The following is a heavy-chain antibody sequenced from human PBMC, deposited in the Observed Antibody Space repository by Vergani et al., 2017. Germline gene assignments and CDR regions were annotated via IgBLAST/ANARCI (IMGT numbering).Heavy chain of an antibody. D-gene: IGHD3-3*01. Sequence: EVQLVESGGGLVKPGGSLRLSCAASGFTFSSYSMNWVRQAPGKGLEWVSSISSSSSYIYYADSVKGRFTISRDNAKNSLYLQMNSLRAEDTAVYYCASKSESGYTLDYWGQGTLVTVSS. CDR3: ASKSESGYTLDY. CDR1: GFTFSSYS. CDR2: ISSSSSYI. J-gene: IGHJ4*02. V-gene: IGHV3-21*01.